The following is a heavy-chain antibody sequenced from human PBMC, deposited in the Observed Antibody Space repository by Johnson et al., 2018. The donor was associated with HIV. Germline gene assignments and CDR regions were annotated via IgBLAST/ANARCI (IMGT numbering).Heavy chain of an antibody. J-gene: IGHJ3*02. CDR2: INWNGGST. CDR3: ASFGLAVAADAFDI. Sequence: EVQLVESGGGVVRPGRSLRLSCAASGFTFDDYGMTWVRQPPGKGLEWVSGINWNGGSTAYADSVKGRFTISRDNSKNTLYLQMNSLRAEDTAVYYCASFGLAVAADAFDIWGQGTRVTVSS. V-gene: IGHV3-20*04. CDR1: GFTFDDYG. D-gene: IGHD6-19*01.